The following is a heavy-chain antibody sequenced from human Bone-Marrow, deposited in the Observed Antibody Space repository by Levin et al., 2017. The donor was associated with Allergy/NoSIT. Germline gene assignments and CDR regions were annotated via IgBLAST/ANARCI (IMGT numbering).Heavy chain of an antibody. CDR3: ARDQIRSRAFDI. J-gene: IGHJ3*02. D-gene: IGHD3-16*02. CDR1: GYTFTSYG. Sequence: GESLKISCKASGYTFTSYGISWVRQAPGQGLEWMGWISAYNGNTNYAQKLQGRVTMTTDTSTSTAYMELRSLRSDDTAVYYCARDQIRSRAFDIWGQGTMVTVSS. V-gene: IGHV1-18*01. CDR2: ISAYNGNT.